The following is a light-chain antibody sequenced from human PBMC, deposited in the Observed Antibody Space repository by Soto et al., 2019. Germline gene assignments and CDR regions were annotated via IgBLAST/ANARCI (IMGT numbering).Light chain of an antibody. J-gene: IGKJ1*01. CDR3: QQYCSSPQT. CDR1: QTVSNSY. V-gene: IGKV3-20*01. CDR2: DAS. Sequence: EIVLTQSPGTLSLSPGERATLSCRASQTVSNSYLAWYQQKPGQATMLLIFDASTRATVIPDRFSGSGSATDFTLPISRLEPEDFAVYYCQQYCSSPQTFGQGTKVEIK.